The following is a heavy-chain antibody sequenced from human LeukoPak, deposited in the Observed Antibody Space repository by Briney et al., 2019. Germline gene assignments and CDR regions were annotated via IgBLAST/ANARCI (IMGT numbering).Heavy chain of an antibody. CDR3: ARGWAAIPD. CDR1: GFNFSIHW. J-gene: IGHJ1*01. CDR2: IPDDGSET. D-gene: IGHD2-15*01. Sequence: GGSLRLSCAASGFNFSIHWMTWVRQAPGKSLEWVANIPDDGSETNYVDSVKGRFIISRDNAKNSLSLQMSSLREEDTALYYCARGWAAIPDWGQGTLVTVSS. V-gene: IGHV3-7*01.